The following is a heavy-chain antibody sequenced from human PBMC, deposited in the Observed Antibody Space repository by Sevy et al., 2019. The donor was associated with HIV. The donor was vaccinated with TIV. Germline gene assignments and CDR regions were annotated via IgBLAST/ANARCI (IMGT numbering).Heavy chain of an antibody. CDR2: ISGSGGST. J-gene: IGHJ4*02. CDR3: AKDGSGSYGRYYFDY. D-gene: IGHD1-26*01. V-gene: IGHV3-23*01. CDR1: GFTFSSYA. Sequence: GGSLRLSCAASGFTFSSYAMSWVRQAPGKGLEWVSAISGSGGSTYYADSVKDRFTISRDNSKNTLYLQMNSLRAEDTAVYYCAKDGSGSYGRYYFDYWGQGTLVTVSS.